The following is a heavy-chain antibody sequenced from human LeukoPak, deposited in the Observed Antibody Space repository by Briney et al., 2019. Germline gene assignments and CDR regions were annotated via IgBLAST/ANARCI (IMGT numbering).Heavy chain of an antibody. CDR1: GFTFSSYG. CDR3: VGATYPYH. CDR2: ISSSSSTI. Sequence: GGSLRLSCAASGFTFSSYGMTWVRQAPGKGLEWVSYISSSSSTIYYADSVKGRFTISRDNAKNSLYLQLNRLRAEDTAVSLVVGATYPYHWGQGTLVTVSS. V-gene: IGHV3-48*01. D-gene: IGHD1-26*01. J-gene: IGHJ5*02.